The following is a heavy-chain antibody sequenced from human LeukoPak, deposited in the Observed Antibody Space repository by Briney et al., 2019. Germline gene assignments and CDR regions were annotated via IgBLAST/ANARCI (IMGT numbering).Heavy chain of an antibody. CDR1: GYTFTSYG. J-gene: IGHJ4*02. CDR3: ARDRKYQLLSGAYFDY. V-gene: IGHV1-18*01. CDR2: ISAYNGNT. Sequence: ASVKVSCKASGYTFTSYGISWVRQAPGQGLEWMGWISAYNGNTNYAQKLQGRVTMTTDTSTSTAYMELRSLRSDDTAVCYCARDRKYQLLSGAYFDYWGQGTLVTVSS. D-gene: IGHD2-2*01.